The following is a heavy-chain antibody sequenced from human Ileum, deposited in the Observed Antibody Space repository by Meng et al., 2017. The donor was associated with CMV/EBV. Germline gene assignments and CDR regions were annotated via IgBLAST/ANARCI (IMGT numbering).Heavy chain of an antibody. CDR3: ARAGEYRFDY. CDR1: GFTFSSSW. CDR2: MNSDGSTT. V-gene: IGHV3-74*01. Sequence: GGSLRLSCTASGFTFSSSWMHWVRQAPGKGLVWVSRMNSDGSTTDNANSVTGRFTISRDNARNTLYLQMNSLRAEDTAVYYCARAGEYRFDYWGQGPRVTVSS. J-gene: IGHJ4*02. D-gene: IGHD2/OR15-2a*01.